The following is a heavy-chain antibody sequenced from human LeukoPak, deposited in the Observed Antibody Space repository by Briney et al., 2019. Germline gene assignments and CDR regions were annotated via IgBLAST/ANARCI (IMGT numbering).Heavy chain of an antibody. V-gene: IGHV4-39*07. CDR2: IYYSGST. Sequence: RPSETLSLTCAVSGGSISSSSYYWGWIRQPPGKGLEWIGSIYYSGSTYYNPSLKSRVTISVDTSKNQFSLKLSSVTAADTAVYYCARVYSYSDSSGYYYDTFDYWGQGTLVTVSS. D-gene: IGHD3-22*01. CDR1: GGSISSSSYY. J-gene: IGHJ4*02. CDR3: ARVYSYSDSSGYYYDTFDY.